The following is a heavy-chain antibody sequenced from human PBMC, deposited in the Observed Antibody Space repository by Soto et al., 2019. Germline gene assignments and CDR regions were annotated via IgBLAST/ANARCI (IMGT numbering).Heavy chain of an antibody. CDR2: IWYDGSNK. D-gene: IGHD6-13*01. CDR1: GFTFSSYG. J-gene: IGHJ6*03. Sequence: PGGSLRLSCGASGFTFSSYGMHWVRQAPGKGLEWVAVIWYDGSNKYYADSVKGRFTISRDNSKNTLYLQMNSLRAEDTAVYYCARDGYSSSWSHYYYYYYMDVWGKWTTVTVSS. CDR3: ARDGYSSSWSHYYYYYYMDV. V-gene: IGHV3-33*01.